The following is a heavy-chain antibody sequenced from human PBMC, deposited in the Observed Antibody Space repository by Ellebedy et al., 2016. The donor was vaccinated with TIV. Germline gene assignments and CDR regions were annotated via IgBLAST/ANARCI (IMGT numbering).Heavy chain of an antibody. Sequence: GESLKISCAASGFTFSSYDMHWVRQAPGKGLEWVAFIRYDGSNKYYADSVKGRFTISRDNSKNTLYLQMNSLRAEDTAVYYCAKTMVRGVFGDYWGQGTLVTVSS. D-gene: IGHD3-10*01. CDR3: AKTMVRGVFGDY. V-gene: IGHV3-30*02. CDR2: IRYDGSNK. CDR1: GFTFSSYD. J-gene: IGHJ4*02.